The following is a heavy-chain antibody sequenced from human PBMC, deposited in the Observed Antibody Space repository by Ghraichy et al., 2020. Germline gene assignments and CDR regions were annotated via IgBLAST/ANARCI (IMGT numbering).Heavy chain of an antibody. CDR3: ARRWVVAATPEDYYYYGMDV. Sequence: SETLSLTCTVSGGSISSYYWSWIRQPPGKGLEWIGYIYTSGSTNYNPSLKSRVTISVDTSKNQFSLKLSSVTAADTAVYYCARRWVVAATPEDYYYYGMDVWGQGTTVTVSS. J-gene: IGHJ6*02. CDR1: GGSISSYY. V-gene: IGHV4-4*09. D-gene: IGHD2-15*01. CDR2: IYTSGST.